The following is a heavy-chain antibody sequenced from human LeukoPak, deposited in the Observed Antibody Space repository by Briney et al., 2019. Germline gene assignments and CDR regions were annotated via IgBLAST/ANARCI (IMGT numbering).Heavy chain of an antibody. D-gene: IGHD3-3*01. CDR2: ISSSGSTI. J-gene: IGHJ3*02. CDR3: ARTIWSGYSADAFDI. CDR1: EFTFSSYE. V-gene: IGHV3-48*03. Sequence: GGSLRLSCAASEFTFSSYEMNWVRQAPGKGLEWVSYISSSGSTIYYADSVKGRFTISRDNAKNSLYLQMNSLRAEDTAVYYCARTIWSGYSADAFDIWGQGTMVTVSS.